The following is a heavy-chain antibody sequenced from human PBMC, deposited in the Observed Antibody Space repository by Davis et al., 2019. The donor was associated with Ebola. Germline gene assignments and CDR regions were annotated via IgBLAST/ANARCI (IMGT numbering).Heavy chain of an antibody. J-gene: IGHJ3*02. Sequence: GGSLRLSCTASGFTFGDYAMSWFRQAPGKGLEWVGFIRSKAYGGTTEYAASVKGRFTISRHDSKSIAYLQMNSLKTEDTAVYYCTRDRVTGDQGVDAFDIWGQGTMVTVSS. CDR1: GFTFGDYA. V-gene: IGHV3-49*03. D-gene: IGHD7-27*01. CDR2: IRSKAYGGTT. CDR3: TRDRVTGDQGVDAFDI.